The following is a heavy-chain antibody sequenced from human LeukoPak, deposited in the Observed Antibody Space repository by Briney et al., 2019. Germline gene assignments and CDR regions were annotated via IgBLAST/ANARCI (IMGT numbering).Heavy chain of an antibody. V-gene: IGHV4-59*01. J-gene: IGHJ4*02. Sequence: KPSETLSLTCTVSGGPISSYYWSWIRQPPGKGLEGIGYIYYSGSTNYNPSLKSRVTISVDTSNNQFSLKLSSVTAADTAVHYCARGTTTLIYFGFWGQGTLVTVSS. CDR2: IYYSGST. CDR3: ARGTTTLIYFGF. CDR1: GGPISSYY. D-gene: IGHD4-17*01.